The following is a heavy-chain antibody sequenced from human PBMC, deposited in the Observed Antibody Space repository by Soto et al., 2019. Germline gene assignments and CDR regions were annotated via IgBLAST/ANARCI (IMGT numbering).Heavy chain of an antibody. Sequence: SGEAPVVTECRSGLNWDHQAPGKGLEWVSYISSSGSTIYYADSVKGRFTISRDNAKNSLYLQMNSLRAEDTAVYYCALRGRYYYGMGVWGQGLLVTVSS. CDR1: VVTECRSG. CDR3: ALRGRYYYGMGV. V-gene: IGHV3-48*03. J-gene: IGHJ6*02. CDR2: ISSSGSTI.